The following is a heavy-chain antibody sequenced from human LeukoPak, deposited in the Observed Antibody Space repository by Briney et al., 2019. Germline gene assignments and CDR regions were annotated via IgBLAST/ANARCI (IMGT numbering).Heavy chain of an antibody. CDR3: ARGVATINFEY. V-gene: IGHV4-4*08. D-gene: IGHD5-12*01. CDR2: IYTSGST. Sequence: SETLSLTCTVSGGSISSYYWSWIRQPPGKGLEWIGRIYTSGSTNYNPSLKSRVTISVDTSKNQFSLNLGSVTAADTAVYYCARGVATINFEYWGQGTLVTVSS. J-gene: IGHJ4*02. CDR1: GGSISSYY.